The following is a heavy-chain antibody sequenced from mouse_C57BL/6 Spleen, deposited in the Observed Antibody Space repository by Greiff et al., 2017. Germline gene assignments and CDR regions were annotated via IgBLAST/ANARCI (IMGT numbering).Heavy chain of an antibody. D-gene: IGHD2-2*01. CDR2: IDPNSGGT. CDR3: ARSNGYDPFAY. V-gene: IGHV1-72*01. CDR1: GYTFTSYW. Sequence: QVQLQQPGAELVKPGASVKLSCKASGYTFTSYWMHWVKQRPGRGLEWIGRIDPNSGGTKYNEKFKGKATLTVDKPSSTAYSQLSSLTSEDSAVYYCARSNGYDPFAYWGQGTLVTVSA. J-gene: IGHJ3*01.